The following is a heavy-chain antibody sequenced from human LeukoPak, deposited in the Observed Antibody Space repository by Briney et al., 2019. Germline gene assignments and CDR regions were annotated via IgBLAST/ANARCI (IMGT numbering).Heavy chain of an antibody. D-gene: IGHD1-14*01. CDR3: AKDLKEIHHTGGYFDY. CDR1: GFTFSSYG. J-gene: IGHJ4*02. Sequence: PGGSLRLSCAASGFTFSSYGMHWVRQAPGKGLERVAFIRYDGSNKYYADSVKGRFTISRDNSKNTLYLQMNSLRAEDTAVYYCAKDLKEIHHTGGYFDYWGQGTLVTVSS. V-gene: IGHV3-30*02. CDR2: IRYDGSNK.